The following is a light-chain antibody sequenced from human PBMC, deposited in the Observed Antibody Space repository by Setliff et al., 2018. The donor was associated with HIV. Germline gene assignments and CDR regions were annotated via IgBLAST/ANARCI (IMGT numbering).Light chain of an antibody. J-gene: IGLJ1*01. CDR2: EVT. CDR3: SSYTNITTRV. CDR1: TSDIGSHNL. Sequence: QSALTQPASVSGSPGQSITISCTGSTSDIGSHNLVSWYQHRSGKAPKLIIHEVTKRPSGVSSRFSASKSGNTASLTISGLQTEDEADYYCSSYTNITTRVFGTGTKVTVL. V-gene: IGLV2-14*02.